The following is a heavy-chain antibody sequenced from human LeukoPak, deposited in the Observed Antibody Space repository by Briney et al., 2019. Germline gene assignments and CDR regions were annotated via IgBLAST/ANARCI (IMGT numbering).Heavy chain of an antibody. J-gene: IGHJ4*02. Sequence: GGSLRLSCAASGFTFSFSGMYWVRQAPGKGLEWLAFISDDGSRKYYADSVKGRFTISRDNSRNTLYLQMNSLRAEDTAVYYCAKGGTPGQTYYDILTGYYYWGQGTLVTVSS. CDR3: AKGGTPGQTYYDILTGYYY. D-gene: IGHD3-9*01. V-gene: IGHV3-30*18. CDR2: ISDDGSRK. CDR1: GFTFSFSG.